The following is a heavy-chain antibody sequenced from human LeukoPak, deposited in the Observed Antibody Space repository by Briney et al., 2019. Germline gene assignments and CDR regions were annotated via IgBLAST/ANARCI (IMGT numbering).Heavy chain of an antibody. Sequence: GGSLRLPCAASGFTFNNYDMNWVRQAPGKGLEWVSYISNTGSTIYYADSVRGRFTISRDNAKNSLYQQMNSLRAEDTAVYYCARDPTIFGVVRTYYYYYGMDVWGQGTTVTVSS. CDR2: ISNTGSTI. J-gene: IGHJ6*02. D-gene: IGHD3-3*01. CDR1: GFTFNNYD. CDR3: ARDPTIFGVVRTYYYYYGMDV. V-gene: IGHV3-48*03.